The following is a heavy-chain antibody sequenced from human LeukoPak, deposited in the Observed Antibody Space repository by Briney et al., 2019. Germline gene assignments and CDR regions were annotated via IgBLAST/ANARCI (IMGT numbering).Heavy chain of an antibody. CDR2: IKQDGSEK. V-gene: IGHV3-7*03. CDR3: ASGGYSFFY. CDR1: GFSFSSYW. D-gene: IGHD5-18*01. J-gene: IGHJ4*02. Sequence: EGSLRLSCAASGFSFSSYWMNWVRQAPGKGLEWVANIKQDGSEKYYVDSVKGRFTISRDNAKNSLYLQMNSLRAEDTAVYYCASGGYSFFYWGQGTLVTVSS.